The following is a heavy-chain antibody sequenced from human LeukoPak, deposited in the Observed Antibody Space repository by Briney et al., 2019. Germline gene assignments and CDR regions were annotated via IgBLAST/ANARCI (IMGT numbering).Heavy chain of an antibody. Sequence: SETLSLTCTVSGGSISSYYWSWIRQPPGKGLEWIGYIYYSGSTNYNPSLKSRVTISVDTSKNQFPLKLSSVTAADTAVYYCARAIPEVVPAAIRIHPSAPYYYYYMDVWGKGTTVTVSS. CDR1: GGSISSYY. CDR2: IYYSGST. V-gene: IGHV4-59*01. J-gene: IGHJ6*03. D-gene: IGHD2-2*02. CDR3: ARAIPEVVPAAIRIHPSAPYYYYYMDV.